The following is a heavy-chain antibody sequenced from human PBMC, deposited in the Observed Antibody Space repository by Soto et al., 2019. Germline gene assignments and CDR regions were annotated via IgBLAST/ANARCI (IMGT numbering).Heavy chain of an antibody. Sequence: ASVKVSCKTSGHSFTSYDITWVRQAPGQGLEWMGWVNPKSGNTGYAQKFQGRLTMTRNTSIGTAYMELSSLRSEDTAVYYCTKKGSGNWYYFDYWGQGSLVTVSS. CDR1: GHSFTSYD. V-gene: IGHV1-8*01. CDR2: VNPKSGNT. D-gene: IGHD6-13*01. CDR3: TKKGSGNWYYFDY. J-gene: IGHJ4*02.